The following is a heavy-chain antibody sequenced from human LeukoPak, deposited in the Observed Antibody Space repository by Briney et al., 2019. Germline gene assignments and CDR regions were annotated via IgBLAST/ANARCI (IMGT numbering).Heavy chain of an antibody. V-gene: IGHV1-18*01. CDR3: ARVIPLGYCSSTSCWYNWFDP. J-gene: IGHJ5*02. D-gene: IGHD2-2*01. CDR2: ISAYNGNT. CDR1: GYTFTSYG. Sequence: ASVKVSCKASGYTFTSYGISWVRQAPGQGLEWMGWISAYNGNTNYAQKLQGRVTMTTDTSTSTAYMELRSLRSDDTAVYYCARVIPLGYCSSTSCWYNWFDPWGQGTLVTVSS.